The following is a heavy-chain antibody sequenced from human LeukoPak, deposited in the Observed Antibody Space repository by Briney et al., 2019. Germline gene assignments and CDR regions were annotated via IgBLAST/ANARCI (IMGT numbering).Heavy chain of an antibody. J-gene: IGHJ4*02. D-gene: IGHD6-13*01. CDR2: IKEDGSEK. CDR3: ARAAAGTSDY. CDR1: GFTFSSHW. Sequence: SGGSLRLSCAASGFTFSSHWMSWVRQAPGKGLEWVANIKEDGSEKYYVDSVKGRFTISRDNAKNSLYLQMNSLRAEDTAAYYCARAAAGTSDYWGQGTLVTVSS. V-gene: IGHV3-7*01.